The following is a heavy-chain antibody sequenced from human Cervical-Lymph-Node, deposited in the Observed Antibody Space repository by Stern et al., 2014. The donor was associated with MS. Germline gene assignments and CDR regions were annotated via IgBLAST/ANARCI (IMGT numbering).Heavy chain of an antibody. J-gene: IGHJ4*02. D-gene: IGHD3-22*01. CDR2: IIPIFGTA. Sequence: VQLVQSGAEVKKPGSSVKVSCKASGGTFSNFAISWVRQVPGQGLERMGGIIPIFGTANYAQKFQARVTITADESTSTAYMELSSLRSEDTAVYYCACSSGYDTDIRHLDYWGQGTLVTVSS. CDR1: GGTFSNFA. CDR3: ACSSGYDTDIRHLDY. V-gene: IGHV1-69*01.